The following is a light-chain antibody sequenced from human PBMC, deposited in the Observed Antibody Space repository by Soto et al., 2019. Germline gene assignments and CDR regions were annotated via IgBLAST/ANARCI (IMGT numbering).Light chain of an antibody. CDR3: QHFGRSPLT. CDR2: STS. J-gene: IGKJ4*01. V-gene: IGKV3-20*01. CDR1: QSVSSN. Sequence: EIVMTQSPATLSVSPGERATLSCRASQSVSSNLAWYQQKPGQAPRLLIYSTSIRAAGIPDRFSVSGSGTDFSLTISRLEPEDFAVYYCQHFGRSPLTFGGGTKVDIK.